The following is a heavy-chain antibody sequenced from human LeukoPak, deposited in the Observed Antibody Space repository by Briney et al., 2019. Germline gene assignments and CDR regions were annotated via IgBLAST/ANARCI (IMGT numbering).Heavy chain of an antibody. CDR2: INHSGST. Sequence: PSETLSLTCAVYGGSFSGYYWSWIRQPPGKGLEWIGEINHSGSTNYNPSLKSRVTISVDTSKNQFSLKLSSVTAADTAVYYCARAVVGIAAHRIYYYYMDVWGKGTTVTVSS. CDR3: ARAVVGIAAHRIYYYYMDV. J-gene: IGHJ6*03. CDR1: GGSFSGYY. D-gene: IGHD6-6*01. V-gene: IGHV4-34*01.